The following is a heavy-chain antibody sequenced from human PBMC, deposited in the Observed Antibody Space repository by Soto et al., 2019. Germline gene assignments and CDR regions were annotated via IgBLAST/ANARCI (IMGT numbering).Heavy chain of an antibody. V-gene: IGHV1-69*13. J-gene: IGHJ4*02. Sequence: GASVKVSCKASGGTFSSYAMSWVRQAPVRGLEWMGGIIPIFGTANYAQKFQGRVTITADESTSTAYMELSSLRSEDTAVYYCAREYYYDSSGHFDYWAQGTLVTVSS. CDR1: GGTFSSYA. D-gene: IGHD3-22*01. CDR2: IIPIFGTA. CDR3: AREYYYDSSGHFDY.